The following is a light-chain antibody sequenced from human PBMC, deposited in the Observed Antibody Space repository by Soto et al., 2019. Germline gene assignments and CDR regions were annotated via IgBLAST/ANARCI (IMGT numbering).Light chain of an antibody. CDR3: QVWDSSFDHPV. CDR1: NIGRKT. J-gene: IGLJ3*02. V-gene: IGLV3-21*02. CDR2: DDS. Sequence: SSELTQPPSVSVAPGQTARVTCGGNNIGRKTVHWYQQRPGQAPVLVVYDDSDRPSGLPERFSGSNSGNTATLTISRVEAGHEADYSCQVWDSSFDHPVFGGGTKVTVL.